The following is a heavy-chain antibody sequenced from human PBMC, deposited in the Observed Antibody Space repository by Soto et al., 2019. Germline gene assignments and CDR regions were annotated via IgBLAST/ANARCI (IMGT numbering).Heavy chain of an antibody. Sequence: QVQLQESGPGLVKPSQTLSLTCTVSGGSISSGDYYWSWIRQPPGKGLEWIGYILYSGTTNYNPSLESRLTISVDTSNTQCPLKLTSVTAAYTAVYYWARNGALDYWGRGTLVTVSS. CDR2: ILYSGTT. D-gene: IGHD2-8*01. J-gene: IGHJ4*02. CDR3: ARNGALDY. V-gene: IGHV4-30-4*01. CDR1: GGSISSGDYY.